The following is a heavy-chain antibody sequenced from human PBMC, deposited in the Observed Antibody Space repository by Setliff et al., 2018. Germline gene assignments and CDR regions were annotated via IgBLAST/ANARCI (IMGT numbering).Heavy chain of an antibody. CDR3: ARDSGSYFYYFDY. D-gene: IGHD1-26*01. V-gene: IGHV3-30*02. J-gene: IGHJ4*02. CDR1: GFTFSSHG. Sequence: PGGSLRLSCAASGFTFSSHGMHWVRQAPGKGLEWVSFIWDDGGNKYHADSVKGRFTISRDNSKNTLYLQMGSLRAEDMGVYYCARDSGSYFYYFDYWGQGTLVTVSS. CDR2: IWDDGGNK.